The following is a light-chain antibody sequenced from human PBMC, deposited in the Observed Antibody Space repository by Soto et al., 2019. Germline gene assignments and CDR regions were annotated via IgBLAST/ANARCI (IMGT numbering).Light chain of an antibody. V-gene: IGKV3-11*01. CDR2: DAS. Sequence: EIVMTQSPATLSVSLGERATLSCRASQSVSGNLAWYQQKPGQAPRLLIYDASTRATGIPARFSGSGSVTDFTLTISSLEPEDFAVYYCQQRSNWPRTFGQGTKVDIK. J-gene: IGKJ1*01. CDR1: QSVSGN. CDR3: QQRSNWPRT.